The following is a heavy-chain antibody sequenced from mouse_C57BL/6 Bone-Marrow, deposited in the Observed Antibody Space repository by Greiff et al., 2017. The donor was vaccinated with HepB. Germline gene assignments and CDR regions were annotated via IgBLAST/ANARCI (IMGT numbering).Heavy chain of an antibody. D-gene: IGHD2-12*01. CDR2: IRSKSNNYAT. V-gene: IGHV10-1*01. CDR1: GFSFNTYA. J-gene: IGHJ4*01. Sequence: EVKVVESGGGLVQPKGSLKLSCAASGFSFNTYAMNWVRQAPGKGLEWVARIRSKSNNYATYYADSVKDRFTISRDDSESMLYLQMNNLKTEDTAMYYCVRHSNLRRGYYAMDYWGQGTSVTVSS. CDR3: VRHSNLRRGYYAMDY.